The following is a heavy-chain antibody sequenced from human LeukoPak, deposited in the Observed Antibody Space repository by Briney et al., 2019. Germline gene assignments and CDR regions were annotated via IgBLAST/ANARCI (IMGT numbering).Heavy chain of an antibody. J-gene: IGHJ4*02. D-gene: IGHD3-9*01. V-gene: IGHV3-21*01. CDR3: ARGYYDILTGSFDYFDY. CDR2: ISSSSSYI. Sequence: GGSLRLSCSASGFTFCYYEMNWVPQAPAKGLDRVPSISSSSSYIYYADSVKGRFTISRANAKNSLYLQMNSLRAEDTAVYYCARGYYDILTGSFDYFDYWGQGTLVTVSS. CDR1: GFTFCYYE.